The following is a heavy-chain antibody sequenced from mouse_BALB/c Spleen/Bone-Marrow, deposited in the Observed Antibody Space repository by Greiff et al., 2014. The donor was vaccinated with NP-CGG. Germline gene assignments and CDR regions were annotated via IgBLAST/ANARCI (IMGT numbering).Heavy chain of an antibody. V-gene: IGHV1-4*02. D-gene: IGHD1-1*02. CDR3: ARKVGGSYGPLFAY. Sequence: QVQLQQSAAELARPGASVKMSCKASGYTFSTYTMHWVKQRPGQGLEWIGYINPSSGYTEYNQKFKDKTTLTADKSSGTAYMQLSSLTSEDSAVYYCARKVGGSYGPLFAYWGQGTLVTVSA. J-gene: IGHJ3*01. CDR1: GYTFSTYT. CDR2: INPSSGYT.